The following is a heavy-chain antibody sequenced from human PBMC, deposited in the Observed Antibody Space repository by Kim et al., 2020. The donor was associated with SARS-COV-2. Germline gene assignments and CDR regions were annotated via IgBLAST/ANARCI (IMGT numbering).Heavy chain of an antibody. D-gene: IGHD2-21*02. CDR1: GFTFSRYW. J-gene: IGHJ6*01. Sequence: GGSLRLSCAASGFTFSRYWMSWVRQAPGKGLEWVANIKQDGSEKYYVDSVKGRFTISRDNAKNSLYLQMNSLRAEDTAVYYCATWRVAAIPYYYSGMDV. CDR3: ATWRVAAIPYYYSGMDV. V-gene: IGHV3-7*01. CDR2: IKQDGSEK.